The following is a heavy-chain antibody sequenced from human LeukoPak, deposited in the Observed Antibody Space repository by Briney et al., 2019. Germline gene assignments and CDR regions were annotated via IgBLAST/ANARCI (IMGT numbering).Heavy chain of an antibody. CDR2: IYYSGST. Sequence: SETLSLTCTVSGGSISSSTFYWGWIRQPPGKGLEWIGSIYYSGSTYYNPSLKSRVSISVDTSKNQFSLKLTSVTAADTAVYYCARGPRWLQDYFNYWGQGTLVTVSS. CDR1: GGSISSSTFY. CDR3: ARGPRWLQDYFNY. D-gene: IGHD5-24*01. V-gene: IGHV4-39*07. J-gene: IGHJ4*02.